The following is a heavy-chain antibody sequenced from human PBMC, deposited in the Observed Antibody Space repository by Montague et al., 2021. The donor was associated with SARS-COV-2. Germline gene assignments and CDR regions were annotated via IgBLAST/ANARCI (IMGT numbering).Heavy chain of an antibody. D-gene: IGHD3-16*01. CDR1: GVSITSYY. V-gene: IGHV4-4*07. CDR2: IYASGST. CDR3: VRDGGNWYYFDY. J-gene: IGHJ4*02. Sequence: SETLSLTCSISGVSITSYYWSWVRQPAGKGLERIGHIYASGSTNYSPSLKSRVRLSIDNPKNQFSLKLESLTAADTAVYYCVRDGGNWYYFDYWGQGALVTVSP.